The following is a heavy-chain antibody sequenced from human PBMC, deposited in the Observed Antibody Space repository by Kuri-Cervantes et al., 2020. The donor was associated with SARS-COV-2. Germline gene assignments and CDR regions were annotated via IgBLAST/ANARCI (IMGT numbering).Heavy chain of an antibody. Sequence: GGSLRLSCAASGFTFSSYSMNWVRQAPGKGLEWVSAISGSGGSTYYADSVKGRFTISRDNSKNTLYLQMNSLRAEDTAVYYCARDGTDYGDYGPYYYYGMDVWGQGTTVTVSS. J-gene: IGHJ6*02. D-gene: IGHD4-17*01. V-gene: IGHV3-23*01. CDR2: ISGSGGST. CDR3: ARDGTDYGDYGPYYYYGMDV. CDR1: GFTFSSYS.